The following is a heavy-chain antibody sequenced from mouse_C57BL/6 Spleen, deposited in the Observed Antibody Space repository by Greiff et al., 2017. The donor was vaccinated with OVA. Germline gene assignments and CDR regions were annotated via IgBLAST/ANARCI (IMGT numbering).Heavy chain of an antibody. Sequence: EVQGVESGGGLVKPGGSLKLSCAASGFTFSDYGMHWVRQAPEQGLEWVAYISSGSSTIYYADTVKGRFTISRDNAKNTLFLQMTSLTAEDTAVCYWARASGNYLFAYWGQGTMVTVSA. CDR1: GFTFSDYG. V-gene: IGHV5-17*01. D-gene: IGHD2-1*01. CDR2: ISSGSSTI. CDR3: ARASGNYLFAY. J-gene: IGHJ3*01.